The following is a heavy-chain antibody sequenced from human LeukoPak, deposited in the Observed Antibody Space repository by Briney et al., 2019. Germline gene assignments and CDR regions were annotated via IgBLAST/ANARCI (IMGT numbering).Heavy chain of an antibody. CDR1: GFTFSSNW. CDR3: ARDPPLITAAGSRYFQH. CDR2: IKQDGSEK. Sequence: GGSLRLSCAASGFTFSSNWMSWVRQAPGKGLEWVANIKQDGSEKYYVDSVKGRFTISRDNAKNSLCLQMNSPRAEDTAMYYCARDPPLITAAGSRYFQHWGQGTLVTVSS. J-gene: IGHJ1*01. D-gene: IGHD6-13*01. V-gene: IGHV3-7*01.